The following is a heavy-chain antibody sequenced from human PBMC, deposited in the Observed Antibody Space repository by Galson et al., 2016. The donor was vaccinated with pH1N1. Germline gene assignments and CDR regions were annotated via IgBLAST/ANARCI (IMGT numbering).Heavy chain of an antibody. D-gene: IGHD6-19*01. CDR2: IRSSRRDT. Sequence: SLRLSCAASGLVGFSFSDYYMRWVRQAPGKGLEWVSYIRSSRRDTNYADSVKGRFSISRDNAKNLLFLQMNSLRAEDTAVYYCARGGVSVAAVFDLWGQGALVTVSP. CDR3: ARGGVSVAAVFDL. J-gene: IGHJ4*02. V-gene: IGHV3-11*06. CDR1: GLVGFSFSDYY.